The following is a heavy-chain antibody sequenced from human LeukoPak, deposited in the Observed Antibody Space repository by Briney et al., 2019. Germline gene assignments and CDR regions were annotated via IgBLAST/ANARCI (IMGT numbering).Heavy chain of an antibody. J-gene: IGHJ4*02. CDR3: ATRGLSSGYSYYFDF. D-gene: IGHD3-22*01. CDR2: VTNTGSTT. CDR1: GFTFSSSA. V-gene: IGHV3-23*01. Sequence: PGGSLRLSCTTSGFTFSSSAMSWVRQAPGKGLEWVSAVTNTGSTTYYADSVKGRFTISRDNSKNTLYLQMNSLRAEDTAVYYCATRGLSSGYSYYFDFWGQGTLVTVSS.